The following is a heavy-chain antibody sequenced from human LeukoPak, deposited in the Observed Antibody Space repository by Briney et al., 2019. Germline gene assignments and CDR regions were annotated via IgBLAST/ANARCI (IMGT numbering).Heavy chain of an antibody. CDR3: AREGSRGGGFSSWLDP. CDR1: GGSISSSSYY. J-gene: IGHJ5*02. V-gene: IGHV4-39*02. Sequence: SETLSLTCTVSGGSISSSSYYWGWIRQPPGKGLEWIGSISYSGSTYYNPSLKSRATISVDTSKNQFSLKLSSVTAADTAMYYCAREGSRGGGFSSWLDPWGQGTLVTVSS. D-gene: IGHD2-15*01. CDR2: ISYSGST.